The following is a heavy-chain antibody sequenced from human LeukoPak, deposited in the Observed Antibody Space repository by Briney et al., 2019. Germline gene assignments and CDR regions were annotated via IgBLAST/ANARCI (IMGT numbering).Heavy chain of an antibody. CDR2: IYSGGST. Sequence: GGSLRLSCAASGFTLSSNYMSWVRQAPGKGLEWVSVIYSGGSTYYADSVKGRFTIFRDNSKNTLYLQMNSLRAEDTAVYYCARAARDYYDSSGYPYWGQGTLVTVSS. CDR3: ARAARDYYDSSGYPY. V-gene: IGHV3-53*01. J-gene: IGHJ4*02. D-gene: IGHD3-22*01. CDR1: GFTLSSNY.